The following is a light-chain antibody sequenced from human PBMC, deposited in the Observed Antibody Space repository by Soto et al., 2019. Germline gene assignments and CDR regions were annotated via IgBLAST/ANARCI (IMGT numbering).Light chain of an antibody. CDR3: QQYNNWPLT. Sequence: EIVMTQSPASLSVSPGDRATLSCRASQSVRINLAWYQQRPGQAPRLLIYGASTRATGIPATFSGSGSGTEFTLTISSLQSEDSAAYYCQQYNNWPLTFGGGTKVEIK. J-gene: IGKJ4*01. CDR1: QSVRIN. CDR2: GAS. V-gene: IGKV3-15*01.